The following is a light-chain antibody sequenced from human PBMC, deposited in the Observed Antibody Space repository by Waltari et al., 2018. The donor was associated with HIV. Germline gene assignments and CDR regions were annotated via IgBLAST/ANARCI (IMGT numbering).Light chain of an antibody. Sequence: QSALTQPASVSGSPGQSITISCTGTSSDVGGYKYVSWYQRYPGKAPKLMIYDVSNRPSGVSNRCSGSKSGNTASLTISGLQAEDEADYYCGSYTSSNTYVFGTGTKVTVL. CDR3: GSYTSSNTYV. J-gene: IGLJ1*01. CDR1: SSDVGGYKY. V-gene: IGLV2-14*03. CDR2: DVS.